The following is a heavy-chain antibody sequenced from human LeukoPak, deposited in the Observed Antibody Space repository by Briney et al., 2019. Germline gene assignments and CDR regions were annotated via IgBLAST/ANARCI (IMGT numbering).Heavy chain of an antibody. Sequence: MPSETLSLTCTVSGGSISSGGYYWSWIRQHPGKGLEWIGYIYYSGSTYYNPSLKSRVTISVDTSKNQFSLKLSSVTAADTAVYYCAREGIYDSSGSLPDYWGQGTLVTVSS. CDR1: GGSISSGGYY. CDR2: IYYSGST. V-gene: IGHV4-31*03. D-gene: IGHD3-22*01. CDR3: AREGIYDSSGSLPDY. J-gene: IGHJ4*02.